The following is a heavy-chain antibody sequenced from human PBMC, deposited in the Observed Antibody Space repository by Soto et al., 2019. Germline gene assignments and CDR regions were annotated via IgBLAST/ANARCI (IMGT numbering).Heavy chain of an antibody. CDR2: ISSSSSYI. J-gene: IGHJ3*02. CDR1: GFTFSSYS. D-gene: IGHD2-15*01. V-gene: IGHV3-21*01. CDR3: ARDGDIVVVAPGAFDI. Sequence: EVQLVESGGGLVKPGGSLRLSCAASGFTFSSYSMNWVRQAPGKGLEWVSSISSSSSYIYYADSVKGRFTISRDNAKNSLYLQMNSLRAEDTAVYYCARDGDIVVVAPGAFDIWGQGTMVTVSS.